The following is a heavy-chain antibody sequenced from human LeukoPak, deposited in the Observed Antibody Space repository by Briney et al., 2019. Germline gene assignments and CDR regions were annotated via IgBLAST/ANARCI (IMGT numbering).Heavy chain of an antibody. Sequence: SETLSLTCTVSGGSTSSSSYHWGWIRQPPGKGLEWIGSIDYGGSTYYNPSLKSRVTISVDSPKNQVSLRLSSVTAADTAIYYCARSGYCSGGTCFWDYWGQGTLLTVSS. CDR3: ARSGYCSGGTCFWDY. CDR2: IDYGGST. V-gene: IGHV4-39*01. D-gene: IGHD2-15*01. CDR1: GGSTSSSSYH. J-gene: IGHJ4*02.